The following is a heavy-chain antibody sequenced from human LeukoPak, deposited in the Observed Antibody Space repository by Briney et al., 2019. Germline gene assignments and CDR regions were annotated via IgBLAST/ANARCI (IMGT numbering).Heavy chain of an antibody. Sequence: GGSLRLSCLASGFSFNSYTMTWVREAPGKGLEWLSTISPVSSYTWYAESVKGRFTIARDNPKNSLYLQMDSLRAEDTGVYYCVRDVSRRIGMDVWGQGTTVTVSS. CDR2: ISPVSSYT. V-gene: IGHV3-21*01. J-gene: IGHJ6*02. CDR3: VRDVSRRIGMDV. CDR1: GFSFNSYT. D-gene: IGHD2/OR15-2a*01.